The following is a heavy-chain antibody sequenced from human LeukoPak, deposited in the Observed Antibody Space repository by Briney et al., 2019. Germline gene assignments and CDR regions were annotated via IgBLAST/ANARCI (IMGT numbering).Heavy chain of an antibody. CDR2: IILIFGTA. V-gene: IGHV1-69*05. J-gene: IGHJ6*03. D-gene: IGHD3-3*01. CDR3: AREGGTIFGVVISYYYYYMDV. CDR1: GGTFSSYA. Sequence: SVKVSCKASGGTFSSYAISWVRQAPGQGLEWMGRIILIFGTANYAQKFQGRVTITTDESTSTAYMELSSLRSEDTAVYYCAREGGTIFGVVISYYYYYMDVWGKGTTVTVSS.